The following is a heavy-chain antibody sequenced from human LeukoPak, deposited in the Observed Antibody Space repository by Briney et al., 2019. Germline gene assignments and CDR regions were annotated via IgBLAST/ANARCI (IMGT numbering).Heavy chain of an antibody. Sequence: ASVTVSCKASGGTFSSYAISWVRQAPGQGLEWMGGIIPVFGTANYAQKFQGRVTITTDESTSTAYMELSSLRSEDTAVYYCARELSGYDRAYFDYWGQGTLVTVSS. CDR3: ARELSGYDRAYFDY. J-gene: IGHJ4*02. CDR2: IIPVFGTA. V-gene: IGHV1-69*05. D-gene: IGHD5-12*01. CDR1: GGTFSSYA.